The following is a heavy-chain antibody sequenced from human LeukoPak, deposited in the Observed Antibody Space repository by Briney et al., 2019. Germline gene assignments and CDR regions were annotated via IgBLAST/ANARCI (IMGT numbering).Heavy chain of an antibody. CDR3: ARDLSQGATTNTNGYFDY. V-gene: IGHV3-66*01. CDR2: FYSGGST. J-gene: IGHJ4*02. Sequence: GGSLRLSCAASGFTVSDNYMSWVRQAPGKGLEWVSVFYSGGSTRYADSVKGRFTISRDNSKNTLYLQLNSLRAEDTAVYFCARDLSQGATTNTNGYFDYWGQGALVTVSS. D-gene: IGHD2-8*01. CDR1: GFTVSDNY.